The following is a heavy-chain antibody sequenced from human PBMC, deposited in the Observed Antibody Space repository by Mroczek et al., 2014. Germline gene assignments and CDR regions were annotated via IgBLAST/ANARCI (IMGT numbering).Heavy chain of an antibody. CDR3: ASTTHYCSSTSCPDYYYYYYMDV. CDR1: GGSFSGYY. Sequence: QVQLQQWGAGLLKPSETLSLTCAVYGGSFSGYYWSWIRQPPGKGLEWIGEINHSGSTNYNPSLKSRVTISVDTSKNQFSLKLSSVTAADTAVYYCASTTHYCSSTSCPDYYYYYYMDVWGQRDHGHRL. CDR2: INHSGST. V-gene: IGHV4-34*01. D-gene: IGHD2-2*01. J-gene: IGHJ6*03.